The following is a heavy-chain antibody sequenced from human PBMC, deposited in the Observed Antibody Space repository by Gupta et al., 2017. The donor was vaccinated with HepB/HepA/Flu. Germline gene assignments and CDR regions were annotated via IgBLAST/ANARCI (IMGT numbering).Heavy chain of an antibody. CDR1: GYTFTSYD. D-gene: IGHD3-10*01. CDR3: ARGYGSGNPREENWFDP. V-gene: IGHV1-8*01. J-gene: IGHJ5*02. Sequence: QVQLVQSGAEVKKPGASVKVSCQASGYTFTSYDINWVRPATGQGLEWMGWMNPNSGNTGYAQKFQGRVTMTRNTSISTAYMELSSLRSEDTAVYYCARGYGSGNPREENWFDPWGQGTLVTVSS. CDR2: MNPNSGNT.